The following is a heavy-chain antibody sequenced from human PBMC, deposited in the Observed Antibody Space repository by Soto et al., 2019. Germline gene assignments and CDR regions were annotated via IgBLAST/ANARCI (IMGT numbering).Heavy chain of an antibody. CDR2: ISWNSGSI. V-gene: IGHV3-9*01. CDR1: GFTFDDYA. Sequence: EVQLVESGGGLVQPGRSLRLSCAASGFTFDDYAMHWVRQAPGKGLEWVSGISWNSGSIGYADSVKGRFTISRDNAKNSLYLQMNSLRAEDTALYYCAKDISDTAMVGIDYWGQGTLVTVSS. D-gene: IGHD5-18*01. CDR3: AKDISDTAMVGIDY. J-gene: IGHJ4*02.